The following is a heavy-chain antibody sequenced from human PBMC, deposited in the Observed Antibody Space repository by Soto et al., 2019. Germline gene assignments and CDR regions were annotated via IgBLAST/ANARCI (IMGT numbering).Heavy chain of an antibody. D-gene: IGHD1-26*01. CDR2: LRHDGSNK. V-gene: IGHV3-33*01. J-gene: IGHJ4*02. Sequence: QVHLVESGGGVVQPGRSLRLSCAASGFTFRVYGMHWVRQAPGKGREWVAVLRHDGSNKYYADSVKGRFTISRDNSENTLYLQMNSLRVEDTAVYYCVRDGVGATTFFGYFDYWGQGTLVTVSS. CDR1: GFTFRVYG. CDR3: VRDGVGATTFFGYFDY.